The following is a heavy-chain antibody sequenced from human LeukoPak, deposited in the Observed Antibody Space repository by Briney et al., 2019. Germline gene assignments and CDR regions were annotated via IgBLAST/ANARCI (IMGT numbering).Heavy chain of an antibody. J-gene: IGHJ5*02. V-gene: IGHV3-23*01. CDR3: AKEGDSSSWYLSWFDP. D-gene: IGHD6-13*01. Sequence: GGSLRLSCAASGFTFSSYAMSWVRQAPGKGLEWVSAISGSGGSTYYADSVKGRFTTSRDNSKNTLYLQMNSLRAEDTAVYYCAKEGDSSSWYLSWFDPWGQGTLVTVSS. CDR1: GFTFSSYA. CDR2: ISGSGGST.